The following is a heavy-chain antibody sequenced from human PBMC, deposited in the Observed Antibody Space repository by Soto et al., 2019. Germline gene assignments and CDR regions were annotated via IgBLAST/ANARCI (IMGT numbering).Heavy chain of an antibody. CDR3: ARSSGGVFGIIIECSNWFAP. J-gene: IGHJ5*02. CDR2: IIPMFGTA. D-gene: IGHD3-3*01. V-gene: IGHV1-69*13. Sequence: SVKVSCKASAGTFSSYAISWVRQAPGQGLEWMGRIIPMFGTADYAQKFQGRVTITADESTRTAYMEVTRLRSEDTAVYYCARSSGGVFGIIIECSNWFAPWGQGTMVTVSS. CDR1: AGTFSSYA.